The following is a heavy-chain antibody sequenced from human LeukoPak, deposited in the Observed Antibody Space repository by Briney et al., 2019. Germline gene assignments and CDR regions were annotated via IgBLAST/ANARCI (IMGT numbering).Heavy chain of an antibody. D-gene: IGHD6-19*01. Sequence: SETPSLTCTVSGGSISSYYWSWIRQPPGKGLEWIGYIYYSGSTNYNPSLKSRVTISVDTSKIQFSLKLSSVTAADTAVYYCARGAGNPFDYWGQGTLVTVSS. CDR2: IYYSGST. CDR1: GGSISSYY. V-gene: IGHV4-59*01. J-gene: IGHJ4*02. CDR3: ARGAGNPFDY.